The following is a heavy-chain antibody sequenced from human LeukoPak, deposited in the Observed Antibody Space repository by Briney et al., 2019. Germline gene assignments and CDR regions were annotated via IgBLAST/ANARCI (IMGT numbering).Heavy chain of an antibody. CDR1: GFTFSSYG. CDR2: IRYDGSNK. J-gene: IGHJ4*02. CDR3: AYFSGFGELFYFDY. Sequence: GGSLRLSCAASGFTFSSYGMHWVRQAPGKGLEWVAFIRYDGSNKYYADSVKGRFTISRDNSKNTLYLQMNSLRAEDTAVHYCAYFSGFGELFYFDYWGQGTLVTVSS. D-gene: IGHD3-10*01. V-gene: IGHV3-30*02.